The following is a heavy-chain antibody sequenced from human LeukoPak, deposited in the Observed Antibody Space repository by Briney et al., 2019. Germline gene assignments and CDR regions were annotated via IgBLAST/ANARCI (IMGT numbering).Heavy chain of an antibody. CDR1: GYTLTELS. Sequence: ASVKVSCTVSGYTLTELSMHWVRQAPGKGLEWMGGFDPEDGETICAQKFQGRVTMTEDTSTDTAYMELSSLRSEDTAVYYCATDRGYDSSGRPFDYWGQGTLVTVSS. D-gene: IGHD3-22*01. J-gene: IGHJ4*02. CDR3: ATDRGYDSSGRPFDY. CDR2: FDPEDGET. V-gene: IGHV1-24*01.